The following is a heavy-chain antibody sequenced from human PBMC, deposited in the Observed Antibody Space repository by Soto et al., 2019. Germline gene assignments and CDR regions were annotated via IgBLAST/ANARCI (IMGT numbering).Heavy chain of an antibody. J-gene: IGHJ6*02. CDR2: INHSGST. Sequence: KPSETLSLTCAVYGGSFSGYYWSWIRQPPGKGLEWIGEINHSGSTNYNPSLKSRVTISVDTSKNQFSLKLSSVTAADTAGYYCARGGGVLWVGERRWGAYYYGMDVWGQGTTVTVSS. D-gene: IGHD3-10*01. CDR3: ARGGGVLWVGERRWGAYYYGMDV. CDR1: GGSFSGYY. V-gene: IGHV4-34*01.